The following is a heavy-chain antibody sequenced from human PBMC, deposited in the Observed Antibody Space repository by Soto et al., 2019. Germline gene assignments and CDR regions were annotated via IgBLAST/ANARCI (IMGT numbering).Heavy chain of an antibody. J-gene: IGHJ6*02. D-gene: IGHD6-13*01. CDR1: GFTFDDYA. CDR3: AKDIGGSSWFNYYYYGMDV. V-gene: IGHV3-9*01. CDR2: ISWNSGSI. Sequence: GGSLRLSCAASGFTFDDYAMHWVRQAPGKGLEWVSGISWNSGSIGYADSVKGRFTISRDNAKNSLYLQINSLRAEDTALYYCAKDIGGSSWFNYYYYGMDVWGQGTTVTV.